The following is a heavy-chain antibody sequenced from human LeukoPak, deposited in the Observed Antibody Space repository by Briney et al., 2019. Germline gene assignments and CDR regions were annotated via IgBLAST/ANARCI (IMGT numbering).Heavy chain of an antibody. CDR1: GFTFSRYW. Sequence: RGSLRLSCAASGFTFSRYWMHWVRQAPGKGPVWVSRMNSDGSSTSYADSVKGRFTISRDNAKNTLYLRMNSLRAEDTAVYYCAGDFGISEVYWGQGTLVTVSS. CDR3: AGDFGISEVY. D-gene: IGHD1-20*01. CDR2: MNSDGSST. V-gene: IGHV3-74*01. J-gene: IGHJ4*02.